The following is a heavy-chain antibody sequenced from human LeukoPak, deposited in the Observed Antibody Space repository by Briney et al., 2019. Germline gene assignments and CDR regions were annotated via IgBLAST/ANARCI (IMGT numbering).Heavy chain of an antibody. CDR2: INPNSGGT. Sequence: ASVKVSCTASGYTFTGYYMHWVRQAPGQGLEWVGWINPNSGGTNYAEKFQGRVTMTRDTPISTAYMELSRLRSDDTGVYYCARGVCRPGFFYYFDYWGQGTLVTVSS. J-gene: IGHJ4*02. D-gene: IGHD6-6*01. CDR1: GYTFTGYY. CDR3: ARGVCRPGFFYYFDY. V-gene: IGHV1-2*02.